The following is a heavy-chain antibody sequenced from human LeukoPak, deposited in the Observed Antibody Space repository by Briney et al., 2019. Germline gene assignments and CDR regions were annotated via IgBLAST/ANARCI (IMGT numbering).Heavy chain of an antibody. CDR3: ARDPSPGLTGDQGAYYFDY. V-gene: IGHV3-21*01. D-gene: IGHD7-27*01. Sequence: GSLRLSCRASGFTFSSYSMNWVRQAPGKGLEWGSCFSSSSSYISYADSVRGRFTISRDNAKTSLSLQMNSLRAEDTAVYYCARDPSPGLTGDQGAYYFDYWGQGTVVTVSS. J-gene: IGHJ4*02. CDR1: GFTFSSYS. CDR2: FSSSSSYI.